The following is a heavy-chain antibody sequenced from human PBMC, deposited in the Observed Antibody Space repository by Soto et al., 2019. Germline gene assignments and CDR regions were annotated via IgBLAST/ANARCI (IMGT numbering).Heavy chain of an antibody. CDR1: GGSISSGGYY. V-gene: IGHV4-31*03. CDR3: ARVGVLSFDI. D-gene: IGHD3-16*01. CDR2: IYYSGST. J-gene: IGHJ3*02. Sequence: QVQLQESGPGLVKPSQTLSLTCTVSGGSISSGGYYWSWIRQHPGKGLEWIGYIYYSGSTYYNPSRKSRVTISVDTSNHQFSMKLSYVTAAETAVYYCARVGVLSFDIWVQGTMVTVSS.